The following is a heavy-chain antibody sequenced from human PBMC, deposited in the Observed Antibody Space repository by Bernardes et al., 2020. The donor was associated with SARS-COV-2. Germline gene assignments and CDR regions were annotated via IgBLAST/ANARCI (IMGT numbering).Heavy chain of an antibody. CDR2: ISACNGYI. D-gene: IGHD2-15*01. J-gene: IGHJ4*02. CDR3: ARALISDCSGGSCYPDYGDYFDY. Sequence: ASVKVSCKTSGYTFTAYVIIWVRQAPGQGLESMGWISACNGYISYAQKFQGRVTMTTDTSTSTAYMELRSLRSDDTALYYCARALISDCSGGSCYPDYGDYFDYWGQGTLLTVSS. CDR1: GYTFTAYV. V-gene: IGHV1-18*01.